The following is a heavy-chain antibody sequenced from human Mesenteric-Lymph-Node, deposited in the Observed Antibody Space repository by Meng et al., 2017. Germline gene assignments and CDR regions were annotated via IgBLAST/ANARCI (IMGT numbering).Heavy chain of an antibody. Sequence: SETLSLTCTVSGGSISSGGYHWNWIRQPAGKGLEWIGRVYTSGSTNYNPSLKSRVTISVDTSKNQFSLKLSSVTAADTAVYYCASVDYAFDIWGQGTMVTVSS. CDR2: VYTSGST. CDR1: GGSISSGGYH. V-gene: IGHV4-61*02. J-gene: IGHJ3*02. CDR3: ASVDYAFDI. D-gene: IGHD5-24*01.